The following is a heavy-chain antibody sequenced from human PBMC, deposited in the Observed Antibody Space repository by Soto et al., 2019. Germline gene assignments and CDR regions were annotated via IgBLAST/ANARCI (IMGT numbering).Heavy chain of an antibody. CDR2: IYPGDSDT. V-gene: IGHV5-51*01. CDR1: GYSVTSYW. CDR3: ARRISATATPGYWFDP. Sequence: EVQLVQSGAEVKKPGESLKISCKGSGYSVTSYWIGWVRQMPGKGLEWMGSIYPGDSDTRYSPSFQGQVTISAAKSIGTAHLQWSRLTASDTAMYYFARRISATATPGYWFDPWGQGTLFTVSS. D-gene: IGHD6-25*01. J-gene: IGHJ5*02.